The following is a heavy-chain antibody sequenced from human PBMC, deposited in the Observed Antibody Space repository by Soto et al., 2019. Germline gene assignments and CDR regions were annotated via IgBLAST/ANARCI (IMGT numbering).Heavy chain of an antibody. CDR1: GCSISSYY. J-gene: IGHJ3*02. Sequence: SETLSLTCTVSGCSISSYYWSWIRQPPGKGLEWIGYIYYSGSTNYNPSLKSRVTISVDTSKNQFSLKLSSVTAADTAVYYCARRYGGAIDIWGQGTMVTVS. V-gene: IGHV4-59*08. CDR3: ARRYGGAIDI. CDR2: IYYSGST. D-gene: IGHD3-10*01.